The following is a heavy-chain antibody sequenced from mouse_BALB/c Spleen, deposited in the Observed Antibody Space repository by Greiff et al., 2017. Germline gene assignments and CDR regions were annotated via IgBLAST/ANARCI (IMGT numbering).Heavy chain of an antibody. CDR2: ISYDGSN. D-gene: IGHD1-2*01. J-gene: IGHJ2*01. CDR3: AKFITTAYFDY. V-gene: IGHV3-6*02. CDR1: GYSITSGYY. Sequence: EVQLQESGPGLVKPSQSLSLTCSVTGYSITSGYYWNWIRQFPGNKLEWMGYISYDGSNNYNPSLKNRISITRDTSKNQFFLKLNSVTTEDTATYYCAKFITTAYFDYWGQGTTLTVSS.